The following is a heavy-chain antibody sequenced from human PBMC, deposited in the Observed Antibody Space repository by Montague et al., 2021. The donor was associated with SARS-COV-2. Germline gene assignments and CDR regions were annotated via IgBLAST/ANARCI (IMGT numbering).Heavy chain of an antibody. CDR1: RLPFNGYA. CDR2: ISHDESNH. Sequence: SLRLSCAASRLPFNGYAMHWVRQAPGKGLEWLTFISHDESNHRYADSVKGRLTISRDNSKNTLNLQMDSLRPEDTAVYYCAREGYRSGSFYIDYWGQGTLVTVSS. J-gene: IGHJ4*01. D-gene: IGHD1-26*01. CDR3: AREGYRSGSFYIDY. V-gene: IGHV3-30*04.